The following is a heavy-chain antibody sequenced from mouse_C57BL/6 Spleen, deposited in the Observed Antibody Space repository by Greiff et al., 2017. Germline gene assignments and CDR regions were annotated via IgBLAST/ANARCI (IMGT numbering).Heavy chain of an antibody. Sequence: QVQLQQSGAELVKPGASVKLSCKASGYTFTSYWMHWVKQRPGQGLEWIGMIHPNSGSTNYNEKFKSKATLTVDKSSSTAYMQLSSLTSEDSAVYYCARLRITTVVGERAMDYWGQGTSVTVSS. J-gene: IGHJ4*01. V-gene: IGHV1-64*01. CDR1: GYTFTSYW. D-gene: IGHD1-1*01. CDR2: IHPNSGST. CDR3: ARLRITTVVGERAMDY.